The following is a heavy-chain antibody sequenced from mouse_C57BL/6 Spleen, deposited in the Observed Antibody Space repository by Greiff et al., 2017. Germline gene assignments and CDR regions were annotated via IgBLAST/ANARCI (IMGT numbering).Heavy chain of an antibody. CDR1: GYAFSSSW. J-gene: IGHJ2*01. CDR3: ARSDYSNYGSGSDY. V-gene: IGHV1-82*01. Sequence: LQESGPELVKPGASVKISCKASGYAFSSSWMNWVKQRPGKGLEWIGRIYPGDGDTNYNGKFKGKATLTADKSSSTAYMQLSSLTSEDSAVYFGARSDYSNYGSGSDYWGQGTTLTVSS. D-gene: IGHD2-5*01. CDR2: IYPGDGDT.